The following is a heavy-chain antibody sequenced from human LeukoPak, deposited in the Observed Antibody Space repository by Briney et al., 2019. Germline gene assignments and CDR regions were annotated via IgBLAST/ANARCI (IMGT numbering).Heavy chain of an antibody. CDR3: AKDLEWLPHNWFDP. V-gene: IGHV3-23*01. J-gene: IGHJ5*02. D-gene: IGHD3-3*01. CDR1: GFTFSSYA. Sequence: GGSLRLSCEASGFTFSSYAMSWVRQAPGKGLEWVSAISGSGGSTYYADSVKGRFTISRDNSKNTLYLQMNSLRAEDTAVYYCAKDLEWLPHNWFDPWGQGTLVTVSS. CDR2: ISGSGGST.